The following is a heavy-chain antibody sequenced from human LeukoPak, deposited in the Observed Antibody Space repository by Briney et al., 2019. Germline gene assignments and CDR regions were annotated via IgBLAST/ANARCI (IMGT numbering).Heavy chain of an antibody. D-gene: IGHD3-10*01. CDR1: GYTFTSYG. CDR3: ARDSHGMVRGVMVY. CDR2: ISAYNGNT. V-gene: IGHV1-18*01. J-gene: IGHJ4*02. Sequence: ASVKVSCKASGYTFTSYGISWVRQAPGQGLEWMGGISAYNGNTNYAQKLQGRVTMTTDTSTSTACMELRSLRSDDTAVYYCARDSHGMVRGVMVYWGQGTLVTVSS.